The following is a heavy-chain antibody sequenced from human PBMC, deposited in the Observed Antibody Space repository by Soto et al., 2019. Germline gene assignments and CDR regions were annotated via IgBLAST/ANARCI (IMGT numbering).Heavy chain of an antibody. J-gene: IGHJ4*02. D-gene: IGHD3-10*01. V-gene: IGHV3-48*03. Sequence: GGSLRLSCAASGSTFSSYEMNWVRQAPGKGLEWVSYISSSGSTIYYADSVKGRFTISRDNAKNSLYLQMNSLRAEDTAVYYCASGFGFTLDYWGQGTLVTVSS. CDR3: ASGFGFTLDY. CDR2: ISSSGSTI. CDR1: GSTFSSYE.